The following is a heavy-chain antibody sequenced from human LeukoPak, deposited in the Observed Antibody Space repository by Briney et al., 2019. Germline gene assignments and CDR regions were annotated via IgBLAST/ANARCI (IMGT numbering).Heavy chain of an antibody. CDR3: ARSNHGCHDY. CDR2: ISGSGDIT. J-gene: IGHJ4*02. D-gene: IGHD4-11*01. V-gene: IGHV3-23*01. Sequence: PGGSLRLSCAASGFTFSNYAMCWVRQAPGKGLEWVSPISGSGDITYYADSVKGRFTISRDNAKNTLYLQMNSLRAEDTAVYYCARSNHGCHDYWGQGTLVTVSS. CDR1: GFTFSNYA.